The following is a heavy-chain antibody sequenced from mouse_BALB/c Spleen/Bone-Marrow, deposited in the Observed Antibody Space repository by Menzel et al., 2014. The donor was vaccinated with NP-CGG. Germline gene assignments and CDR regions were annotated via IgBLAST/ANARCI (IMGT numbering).Heavy chain of an antibody. V-gene: IGHV4-1*02. J-gene: IGHJ3*01. D-gene: IGHD1-2*01. Sequence: EVKLMESGGGLVQPGGFLKLSCAASGFDFRTYWMSWVRQAPGKGLEWIGEINPDSNTINYTPSLKDKFIISRDNAKNTLYLQMSKVRSEDTALYYCARLGYYGLFAYWGQGTLVTVSA. CDR1: GFDFRTYW. CDR3: ARLGYYGLFAY. CDR2: INPDSNTI.